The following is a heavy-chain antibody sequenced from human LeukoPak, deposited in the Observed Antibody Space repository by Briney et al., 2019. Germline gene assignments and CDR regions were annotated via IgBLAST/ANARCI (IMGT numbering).Heavy chain of an antibody. V-gene: IGHV4-59*12. CDR3: ARRLSGYFGDYFDY. J-gene: IGHJ4*02. CDR2: IYYSGTT. D-gene: IGHD3-22*01. CDR1: GGSISNYY. Sequence: SETLSLTCTVSGGSISNYYWNWIRQPPGKGLEWIGYIYYSGTTNYNPSLKSRVSMSVDTSKNQFSLKLSSVTAADTAVYYCARRLSGYFGDYFDYWGQGALVTVSS.